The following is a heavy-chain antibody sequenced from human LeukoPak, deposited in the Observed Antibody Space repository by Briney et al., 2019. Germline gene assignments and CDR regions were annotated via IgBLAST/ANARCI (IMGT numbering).Heavy chain of an antibody. D-gene: IGHD6-6*01. J-gene: IGHJ4*02. CDR3: ARHYGGIAARPTGGYYFDY. CDR2: IYYSGST. Sequence: SETLSLTCTVSGGSISSSSYYWGWIRQPPGKGLEWIGSIYYSGSTYYNPSLKSRVTISVDTSKNQFSLKLSSVTAADTAVYYCARHYGGIAARPTGGYYFDYWGQGTLVTVSS. CDR1: GGSISSSSYY. V-gene: IGHV4-39*01.